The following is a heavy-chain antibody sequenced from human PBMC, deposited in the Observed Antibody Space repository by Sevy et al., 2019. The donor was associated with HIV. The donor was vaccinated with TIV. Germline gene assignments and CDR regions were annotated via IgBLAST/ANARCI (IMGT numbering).Heavy chain of an antibody. J-gene: IGHJ6*02. Sequence: GGSLRLSCVGSGISISSHWMSWVRQSPGKGLEWVANINQDGSEIYYVDSVKGRFTISRDNAKNSGYLQMHFLRVEDSGVYYCARAMGVWGQGTTVTVS. CDR2: INQDGSEI. CDR3: ARAMGV. CDR1: GISISSHW. V-gene: IGHV3-7*01.